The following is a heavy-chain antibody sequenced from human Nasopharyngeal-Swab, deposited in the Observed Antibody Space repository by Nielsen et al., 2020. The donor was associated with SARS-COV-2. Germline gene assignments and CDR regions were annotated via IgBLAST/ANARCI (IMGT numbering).Heavy chain of an antibody. J-gene: IGHJ4*02. CDR2: ISAFNGHT. Sequence: WVRQAPGQRLEWMGWISAFNGHTNYAQKFQGRVTMTTDTYTSTAYMELRTLRSDDTAVYYCARGDSGSYSAYWGQGTLVTVSS. V-gene: IGHV1-18*01. D-gene: IGHD1-26*01. CDR3: ARGDSGSYSAY.